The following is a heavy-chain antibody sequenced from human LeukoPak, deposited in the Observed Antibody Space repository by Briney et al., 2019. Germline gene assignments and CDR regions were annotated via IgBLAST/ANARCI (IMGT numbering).Heavy chain of an antibody. D-gene: IGHD6-13*01. CDR1: GFTFSNYA. CDR3: ARRGQVSSTWNGDY. CDR2: ISATGAST. V-gene: IGHV3-23*01. J-gene: IGHJ4*02. Sequence: GGSLRLSCAASGFTFSNYAMNWVRQAPGKGLEWVSTISATGASTYYGDSVKGRFTISRDNSKNTLYLQMNSLRAEDTALYYCARRGQVSSTWNGDYWGQGTLVTVSS.